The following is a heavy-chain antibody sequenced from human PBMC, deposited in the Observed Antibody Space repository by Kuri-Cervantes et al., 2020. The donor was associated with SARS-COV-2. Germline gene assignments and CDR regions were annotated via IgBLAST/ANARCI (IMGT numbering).Heavy chain of an antibody. CDR3: AREGYSSGQDFDS. CDR2: ISHNGSTI. Sequence: ETLSLTCAASGFIFSNYAMSWVRQAPGKGLEWVSTISHNGSTIHYADSVKGRFTISRDSSKNTLFLRMYSLRDDDTVIYYCAREGYSSGQDFDSWGQGALVTVSS. D-gene: IGHD6-25*01. J-gene: IGHJ4*02. V-gene: IGHV3-23*01. CDR1: GFIFSNYA.